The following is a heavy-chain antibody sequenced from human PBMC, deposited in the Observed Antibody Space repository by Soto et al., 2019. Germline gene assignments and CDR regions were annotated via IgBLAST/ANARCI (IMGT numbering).Heavy chain of an antibody. CDR2: ISAYNGNT. CDR1: GYTFTSYG. Sequence: ASVKVSCTASGYTFTSYGISWVRQAPGQGLEWMGWISAYNGNTNYAQKLQGRVTMTTDTSTSTGYMELRSLRSDDTAVYYCARDLGPTTVTSFVDYWGQGTLVTVSS. D-gene: IGHD4-17*01. V-gene: IGHV1-18*01. CDR3: ARDLGPTTVTSFVDY. J-gene: IGHJ4*02.